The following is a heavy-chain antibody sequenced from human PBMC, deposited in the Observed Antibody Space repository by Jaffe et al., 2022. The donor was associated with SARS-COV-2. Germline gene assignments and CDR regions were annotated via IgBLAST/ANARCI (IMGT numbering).Heavy chain of an antibody. V-gene: IGHV1-69*01. J-gene: IGHJ6*03. CDR3: ARGYYYDSSGYYHPYYYYYYMDV. CDR2: IIPIFGTA. D-gene: IGHD3-22*01. CDR1: GGTFSSYA. Sequence: QVQLVQSGAEVKKPGSSVKVSCKASGGTFSSYAISWVRQAPGQGLEWMGGIIPIFGTANYAQKFQGRVTITADESTSTAYMELSSLRSEDTAVYYCARGYYYDSSGYYHPYYYYYYMDVWGKGTTVTVSS.